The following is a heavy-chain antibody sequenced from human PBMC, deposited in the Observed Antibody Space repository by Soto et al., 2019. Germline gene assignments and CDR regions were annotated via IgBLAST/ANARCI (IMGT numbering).Heavy chain of an antibody. J-gene: IGHJ5*02. V-gene: IGHV4-59*01. CDR3: AKTTVPYCSGGSCYWFDP. D-gene: IGHD2-15*01. CDR2: IYYSGST. CDR1: GGSISSYY. Sequence: SETLSLTCTVSGGSISSYYWSWIRQTPGKGLEWIGYIYYSGSTNYNPSLKSRVTISVDTSKNQFSLKLSSVTAADTAVYYCAKTTVPYCSGGSCYWFDPWGQGTLVTVSS.